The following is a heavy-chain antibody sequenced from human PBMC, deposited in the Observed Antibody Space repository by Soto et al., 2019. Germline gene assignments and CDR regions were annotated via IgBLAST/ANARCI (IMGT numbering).Heavy chain of an antibody. J-gene: IGHJ4*02. CDR3: ARSGGTNSWYGVFDF. V-gene: IGHV4-30-4*01. D-gene: IGHD1-7*01. Sequence: QVQLQQSGPGLVKPSQTLSVTCTVSGDSITSSPYYWSWVRQLPGRGLEWIGYIYFRGNSYYNPSLKSRVTISLDRSKNQFSLELNSVTAADTALYFCARSGGTNSWYGVFDFCGQGTLVNVSS. CDR2: IYFRGNS. CDR1: GDSITSSPYY.